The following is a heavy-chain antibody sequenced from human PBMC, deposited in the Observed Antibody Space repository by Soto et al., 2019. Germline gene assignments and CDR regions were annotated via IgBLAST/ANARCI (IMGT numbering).Heavy chain of an antibody. CDR2: ISAYNGNT. V-gene: IGHV1-18*01. J-gene: IGHJ6*02. CDR1: GYTFTSYG. CDR3: ARVAPVLRFLEWSADPYGMDV. D-gene: IGHD3-3*01. Sequence: VKVSCKASGYTFTSYGISWVRQAPGQGLEWMGWISAYNGNTNYAQKLQGRVTMTTDTSTSTAYMELRSLRSDDTAVYYCARVAPVLRFLEWSADPYGMDVWGQGTTVTVSS.